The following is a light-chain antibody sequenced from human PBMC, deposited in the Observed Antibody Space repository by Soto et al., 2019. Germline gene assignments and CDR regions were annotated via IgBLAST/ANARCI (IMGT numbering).Light chain of an antibody. CDR3: SSFGGSNDVL. Sequence: QSVLTQPASVSGSAGQSITISCSGTMRDVGAYNLVSWYQQHPGTAPKLIIYEVRNRPSGISSRFSGSRSGNTASLTISGLQPEDEADYYCSSFGGSNDVLFGGGTKLTVL. V-gene: IGLV2-14*01. CDR2: EVR. J-gene: IGLJ2*01. CDR1: MRDVGAYNL.